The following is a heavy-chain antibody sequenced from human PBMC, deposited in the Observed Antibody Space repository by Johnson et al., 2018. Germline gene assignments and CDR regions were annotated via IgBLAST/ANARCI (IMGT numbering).Heavy chain of an antibody. CDR2: IRSKAYGGTT. Sequence: VQLVQSGGGVVQPGRSLRLSCAASGFTFSSYAMSWFRQAPGKGLEWVGFIRSKAYGGTTEYAASVKGRFTISRDDSKSIAYLQMNSLKTEDTAVYYCTRYTAMTSGDVFDIWGQGTMVTVSS. D-gene: IGHD5-18*01. J-gene: IGHJ3*02. CDR3: TRYTAMTSGDVFDI. CDR1: GFTFSSYA. V-gene: IGHV3-49*03.